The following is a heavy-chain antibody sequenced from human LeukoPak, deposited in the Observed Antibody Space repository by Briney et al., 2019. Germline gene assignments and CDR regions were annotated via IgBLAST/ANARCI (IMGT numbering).Heavy chain of an antibody. J-gene: IGHJ4*02. Sequence: GGSLRLSCTASGFTFSSYAMNWVRQAPGKGLEWVSGISSSGGATYYADSVKGRFTTSRDNSKNTLYVQMNSLRAEDTAVYYCARRTGRDGYVAIDYWGQGTLVTVSS. CDR1: GFTFSSYA. CDR3: ARRTGRDGYVAIDY. CDR2: ISSSGGAT. D-gene: IGHD5-24*01. V-gene: IGHV3-23*01.